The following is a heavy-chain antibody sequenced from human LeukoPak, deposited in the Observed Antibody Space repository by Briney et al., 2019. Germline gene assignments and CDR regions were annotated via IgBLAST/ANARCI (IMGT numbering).Heavy chain of an antibody. CDR2: ISYSGST. CDR3: ARRASGLPFDN. Sequence: SETLSLTCTVSGGSIRSSNYYWGWLRQPPGKGPELIGTISYSGSTYYSPSLESRVTIFLDTSETQFSLTLSSVTAADTAVYYCARRASGLPFDNWGQGTLVTVSS. J-gene: IGHJ4*02. CDR1: GGSIRSSNYY. V-gene: IGHV4-39*01. D-gene: IGHD3-10*01.